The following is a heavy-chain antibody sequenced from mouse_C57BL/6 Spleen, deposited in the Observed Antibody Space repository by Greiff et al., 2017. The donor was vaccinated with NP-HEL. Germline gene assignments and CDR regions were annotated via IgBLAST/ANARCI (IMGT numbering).Heavy chain of an antibody. V-gene: IGHV1-42*01. CDR2: INPSTGGT. CDR1: GYSFTGYY. CDR3: ARRAYYGSSKYYFDY. Sequence: VQLQQSGPELVKPGASVKISCKASGYSFTGYYMNWVKQSPEKSLEWIGEINPSTGGTTFNQKFKAKATLTVDKSSSTAYMQLKSLTSEDSAVYYCARRAYYGSSKYYFDYWGQGTTLTVSS. D-gene: IGHD1-1*01. J-gene: IGHJ2*01.